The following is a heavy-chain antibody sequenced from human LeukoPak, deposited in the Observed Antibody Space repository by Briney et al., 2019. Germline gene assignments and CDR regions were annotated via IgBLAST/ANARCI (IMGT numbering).Heavy chain of an antibody. CDR3: ARLYPTRFGY. V-gene: IGHV4-39*01. Sequence: ASETLSLTCTVSGGSISSSSYYWGWIRQPPGKGLEWIGSIYYSGSTYYNPSLKSRVTISVDTSKNQFSLKLSSVTAADTAVYYCARLYPTRFGYWGQGTLVTVSS. CDR2: IYYSGST. J-gene: IGHJ4*02. CDR1: GGSISSSSYY.